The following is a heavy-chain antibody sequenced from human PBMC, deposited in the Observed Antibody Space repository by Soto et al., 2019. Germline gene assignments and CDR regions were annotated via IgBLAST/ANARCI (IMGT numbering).Heavy chain of an antibody. CDR2: ISSSSNTL. J-gene: IGHJ6*02. Sequence: LRLSCAASGFTISPYNMIWVRQAPGKGLQWVSYISSSSNTLYYGDSVRGRFTISRDNAKNSLYLQMKSLRDEDTAVYYCARRPDATIKDISYYYALDVWGQGTTVTVSS. D-gene: IGHD2-2*01. CDR3: ARRPDATIKDISYYYALDV. CDR1: GFTISPYN. V-gene: IGHV3-48*02.